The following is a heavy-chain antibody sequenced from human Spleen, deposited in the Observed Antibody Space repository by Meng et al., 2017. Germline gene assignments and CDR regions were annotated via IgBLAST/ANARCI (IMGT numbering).Heavy chain of an antibody. V-gene: IGHV4-59*11. J-gene: IGHJ4*02. CDR1: GGSISSHY. CDR2: IYYSGST. D-gene: IGHD1-26*01. CDR3: ATGTYYLDY. Sequence: SETLSLTCTVSGGSISSHYWSWIRQPPGKGLEWIGYIYYSGSTNYNPSLKSRVTISVDTSKNHFSLKLSSVTAADTAVYYCATGTYYLDYWGQGTLVTVSS.